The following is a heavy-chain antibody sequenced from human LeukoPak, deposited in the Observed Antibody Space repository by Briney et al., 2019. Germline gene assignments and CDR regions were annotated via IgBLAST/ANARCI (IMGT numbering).Heavy chain of an antibody. CDR2: INPNSGGT. D-gene: IGHD3-10*01. Sequence: ASVKVSCKASGYTFTGYYMHWVRQAPGQGLEWMGLINPNSGGTNYAQKFQGRVTMTRDTSISTAYMELSRLRSDDTAVYYCARFIGSGSYYNLDYWGQGTLVTVSS. V-gene: IGHV1-2*02. J-gene: IGHJ4*02. CDR3: ARFIGSGSYYNLDY. CDR1: GYTFTGYY.